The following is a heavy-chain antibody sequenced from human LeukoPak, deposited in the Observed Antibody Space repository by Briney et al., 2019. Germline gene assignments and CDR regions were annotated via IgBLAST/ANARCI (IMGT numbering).Heavy chain of an antibody. V-gene: IGHV1-69*05. CDR2: IIPIFGTA. CDR3: ARDVSSSAEVMAVWFVS. J-gene: IGHJ5*01. CDR1: GGTFSSYA. Sequence: GASVKVSCKASGGTFSSYAISWVRQAPGQGLEWMGGIIPIFGTANYAQKFQGRVTITTDESTSTAYMELSSLRSEDTAVYYCARDVSSSAEVMAVWFVSWGQGTLVTVSS. D-gene: IGHD6-6*01.